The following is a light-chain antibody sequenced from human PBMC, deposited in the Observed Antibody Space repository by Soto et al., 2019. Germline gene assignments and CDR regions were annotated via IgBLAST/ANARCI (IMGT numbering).Light chain of an antibody. V-gene: IGKV1-39*01. CDR2: AAS. CDR3: QQSYSTPQNT. Sequence: DIQMTQSPCSLSASVGDRVTITCRASQSISWYLNWYQQKPGKAPKLLIYAASSLQSGVPSRFSGSGSGTDFTLTISSLQPEDFATYYCQQSYSTPQNTFGQGTKLEIK. J-gene: IGKJ2*01. CDR1: QSISWY.